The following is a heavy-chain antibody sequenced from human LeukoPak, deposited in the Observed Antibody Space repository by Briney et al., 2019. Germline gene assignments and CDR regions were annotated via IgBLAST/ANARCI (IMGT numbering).Heavy chain of an antibody. D-gene: IGHD6-19*01. CDR1: GYSFTSYW. CDR2: IYPGDSDT. V-gene: IGHV5-51*01. J-gene: IGHJ6*03. CDR3: ARTIAVAGMYYYYYMDV. Sequence: PGESLKISCKGSGYSFTSYWIGWVRQMPGKGLEWMGIIYPGDSDTRYSPSFQGQVTISADKSISTAYLQWSSLKASDTAMYYCARTIAVAGMYYYYYMDVWGKGTTVTISS.